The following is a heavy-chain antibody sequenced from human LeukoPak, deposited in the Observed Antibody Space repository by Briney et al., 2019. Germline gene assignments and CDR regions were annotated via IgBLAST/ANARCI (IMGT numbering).Heavy chain of an antibody. CDR1: GYPFSDHW. CDR3: ARTQGLYGAADY. J-gene: IGHJ4*02. CDR2: VYPADSDT. D-gene: IGHD2-2*02. Sequence: GESLKISCQASGYPFSDHWIGWVRQMPGQGLAWMGSVYPADSDTRYSPSFQGHVTISADKSISTAFLQWNSLQSSDSGIYFCARTQGLYGAADYWGQGTLVISSS. V-gene: IGHV5-51*01.